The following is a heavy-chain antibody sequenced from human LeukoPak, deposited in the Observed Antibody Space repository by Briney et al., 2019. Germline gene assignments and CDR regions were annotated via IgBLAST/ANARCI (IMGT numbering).Heavy chain of an antibody. CDR3: ARDFSDTAYFDH. J-gene: IGHJ4*02. Sequence: GWSLRLSCAASGFIFSSYGMHWVRQAPGKGLEWVAAIWYDGRNKYYADSVKGRFTISRDNAKNSLHLQMNSLRAEDTAVYYCARDFSDTAYFDHWGQGTLVTVSS. V-gene: IGHV3-33*01. CDR2: IWYDGRNK. CDR1: GFIFSSYG. D-gene: IGHD5-18*01.